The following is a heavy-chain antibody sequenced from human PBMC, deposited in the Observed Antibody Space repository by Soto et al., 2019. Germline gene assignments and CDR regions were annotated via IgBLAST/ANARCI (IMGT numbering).Heavy chain of an antibody. V-gene: IGHV4-59*08. Sequence: SETLSLTCTVSGGSISSYYWSWIRQPPGKGLEWIGYIYYSGSTNYNPSIKSRVTISVDTSKNQFSLKLSSVTAADTAVYYCAIHQGPGIAVAGRGKRYFDYWGQGTLVTVSS. CDR1: GGSISSYY. D-gene: IGHD6-19*01. CDR2: IYYSGST. CDR3: AIHQGPGIAVAGRGKRYFDY. J-gene: IGHJ4*02.